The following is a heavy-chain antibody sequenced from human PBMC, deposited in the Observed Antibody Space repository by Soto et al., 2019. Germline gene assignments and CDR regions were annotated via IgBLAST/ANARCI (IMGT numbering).Heavy chain of an antibody. J-gene: IGHJ6*02. V-gene: IGHV3-33*01. D-gene: IGHD2-2*01. CDR2: IWYDGSNK. CDR1: GFTFSSYG. CDR3: ARDGRYCSSTSCSPRIYYYYYGMDV. Sequence: HPGGSLRLSCAASGFTFSSYGMHWVRQAPGKGLEWVAVIWYDGSNKYYADSVKGRFTISRDNSKNTLYLQMNSLRAEDTAVYYCARDGRYCSSTSCSPRIYYYYYGMDVWGQGTTVTVSS.